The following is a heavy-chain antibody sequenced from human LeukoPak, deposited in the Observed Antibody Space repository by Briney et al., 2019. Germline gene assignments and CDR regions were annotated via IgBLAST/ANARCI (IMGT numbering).Heavy chain of an antibody. D-gene: IGHD2-8*01. J-gene: IGHJ4*02. CDR3: ATNGYCTTGVCETGFDN. CDR2: ISTSGDSL. Sequence: PGGSLRLSCAASGFTFSNYAMNWVRQAPGKGLEWVSYISTSGDSLYYADSVKCRFTISRDNAQNSLYLQMNSLRGEDTAVYYCATNGYCTTGVCETGFDNWGQGTLVTVSS. V-gene: IGHV3-48*03. CDR1: GFTFSNYA.